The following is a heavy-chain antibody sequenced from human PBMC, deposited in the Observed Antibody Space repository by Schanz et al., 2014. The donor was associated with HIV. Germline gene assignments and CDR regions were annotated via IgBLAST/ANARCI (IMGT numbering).Heavy chain of an antibody. V-gene: IGHV3-30*18. D-gene: IGHD6-19*01. J-gene: IGHJ3*02. CDR3: AKDLRQWLARGGNPLDI. Sequence: QVQLVESGGGVVQPGRSLRLLCVVSGFTFSSYGMHWVRQAPGKGLEWVAVISHDGSNKYYGDSVKGRFIISRDNSKNTLYLQMNSLRPEDTAVYFCAKDLRQWLARGGNPLDIWGQGTMVTVS. CDR1: GFTFSSYG. CDR2: ISHDGSNK.